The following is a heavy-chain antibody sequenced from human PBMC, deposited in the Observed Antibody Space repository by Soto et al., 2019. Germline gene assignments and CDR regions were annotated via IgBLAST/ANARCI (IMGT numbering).Heavy chain of an antibody. CDR2: ISGSGGST. J-gene: IGHJ6*03. CDR3: AKAGAAAAVTHYYYYMDV. Sequence: LRLSCAASGFTFSSYAMSWVRQAPGKGLEWVSAISGSGGSTYYADSVKGRFTISRDNSKNTLYLQMNSLRAEDTAVYYCAKAGAAAAVTHYYYYMDVWGKGTTVTVSS. D-gene: IGHD6-13*01. V-gene: IGHV3-23*01. CDR1: GFTFSSYA.